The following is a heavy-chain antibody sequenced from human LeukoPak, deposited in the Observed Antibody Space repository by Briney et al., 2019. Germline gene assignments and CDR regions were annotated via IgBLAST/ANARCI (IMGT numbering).Heavy chain of an antibody. Sequence: ASVKVSCKASEYTFTSYYMHWVRQAPGQGLEWMGIINPSGGSTSYAQKFQGRVTMTRDTSTSTVYMELSSLRSEDTAVYYCARGYYDSSGYSNNWFDPWGQGTLVTVSS. J-gene: IGHJ5*02. CDR1: EYTFTSYY. V-gene: IGHV1-46*01. D-gene: IGHD3-22*01. CDR2: INPSGGST. CDR3: ARGYYDSSGYSNNWFDP.